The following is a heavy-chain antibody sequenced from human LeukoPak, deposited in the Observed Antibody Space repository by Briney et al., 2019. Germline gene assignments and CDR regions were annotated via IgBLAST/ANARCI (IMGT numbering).Heavy chain of an antibody. V-gene: IGHV3-53*01. CDR1: GLTVSTDY. CDR3: ARGRMYQLLLFDY. CDR2: IYSGGTT. D-gene: IGHD2-2*01. J-gene: IGHJ4*02. Sequence: GGSLRLSCAASGLTVSTDYMSWVRQAPEMGLEWVSVIYSGGTTYYADSVKGRFTISRDSSQNTLFLQMNSLRAEDTAVYFCARGRMYQLLLFDYWGQGTLVTVSS.